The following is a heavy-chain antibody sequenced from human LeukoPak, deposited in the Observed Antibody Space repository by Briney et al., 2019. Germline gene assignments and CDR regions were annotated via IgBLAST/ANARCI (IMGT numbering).Heavy chain of an antibody. CDR2: FDPEDGET. V-gene: IGHV1-24*01. D-gene: IGHD3/OR15-3a*01. Sequence: GASVKVSCKVSGYTLTELSMHWVRQAPGKGLEWMGGFDPEDGETIYAQKFQGRVTMTRNTSISTAYMELSSLRSEDTAVYYCARGSFGLLDFDYWGQGTLVTVSS. CDR1: GYTLTELS. J-gene: IGHJ4*02. CDR3: ARGSFGLLDFDY.